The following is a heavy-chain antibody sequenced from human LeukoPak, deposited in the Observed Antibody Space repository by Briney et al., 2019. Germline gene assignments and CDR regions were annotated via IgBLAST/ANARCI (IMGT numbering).Heavy chain of an antibody. J-gene: IGHJ4*02. CDR1: GGSISSYH. D-gene: IGHD6-13*01. CDR2: IYNSGST. Sequence: SETLSLTCTVSGGSISSYHWSWVRQPAGKGLEWIGRIYNSGSTNYNPSLKSRVTISVDTSKNQFSLKVSSVTAADTAVYYCASSFIAAAGTFFFDYWGQGTLVTVSS. CDR3: ASSFIAAAGTFFFDY. V-gene: IGHV4-4*07.